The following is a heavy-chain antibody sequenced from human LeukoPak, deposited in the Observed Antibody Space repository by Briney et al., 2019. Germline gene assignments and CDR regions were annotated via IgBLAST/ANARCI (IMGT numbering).Heavy chain of an antibody. J-gene: IGHJ4*02. D-gene: IGHD2-2*02. CDR2: IYHSGST. CDR3: ARHRACSSTSCYTGLFDY. CDR1: GYSISSGYY. Sequence: TSETLSLTCAVSGYSISSGYYWGWIRQPPGKGVEWIGSIYHSGSTYYNPSLKSRVTISVDASKNQFSLKLSSVTAADTAVYYCARHRACSSTSCYTGLFDYWGQGTLVTVSS. V-gene: IGHV4-38-2*01.